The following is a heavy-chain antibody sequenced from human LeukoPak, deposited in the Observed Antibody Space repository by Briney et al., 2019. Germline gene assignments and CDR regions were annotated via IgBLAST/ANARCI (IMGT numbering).Heavy chain of an antibody. Sequence: PGGSLRLSCVGSGFTFDTYEMNWVRQAPGKGLEWLSFISRGGFEIHYAASVEGRFTISRDDAKNTLYLQMTSLRDEDTAVYYCAKGGSQGDCSFGTCYDDYWGQGTLVTVSS. CDR2: ISRGGFEI. D-gene: IGHD2-15*01. CDR3: AKGGSQGDCSFGTCYDDY. J-gene: IGHJ4*02. V-gene: IGHV3-48*03. CDR1: GFTFDTYE.